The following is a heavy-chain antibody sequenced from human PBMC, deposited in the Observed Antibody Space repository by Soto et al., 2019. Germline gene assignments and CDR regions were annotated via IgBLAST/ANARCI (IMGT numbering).Heavy chain of an antibody. V-gene: IGHV2-26*01. CDR3: ARMNVDSYQFYYAMDV. Sequence: SGPTLVEPTETLTLTCTVSGFSLTTGKMGVSWIRQPPGKALEWLAHIFSDNERSYSTSLQGRLTISKDTSGSQVVLSMTNVDPVDTATYYCARMNVDSYQFYYAMDVWGKGTTVTVSS. CDR2: IFSDNER. CDR1: GFSLTTGKMG. D-gene: IGHD4-17*01. J-gene: IGHJ6*04.